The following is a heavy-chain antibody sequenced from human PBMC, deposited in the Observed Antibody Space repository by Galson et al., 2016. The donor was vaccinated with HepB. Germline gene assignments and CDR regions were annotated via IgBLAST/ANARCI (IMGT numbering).Heavy chain of an antibody. Sequence: LRLSCAASGFTFSPYAMNWVRLAPGKGLEWVSILYPAGNTYYADSVKGRFTISRDNSKNTVLLQMNSLRAEDTAVYYCARVKRPWRYYDGSDRDYWGQGTLVTVSS. CDR3: ARVKRPWRYYDGSDRDY. J-gene: IGHJ4*02. CDR1: GFTFSPYA. D-gene: IGHD3-10*01. CDR2: LYPAGNT. V-gene: IGHV3-53*01.